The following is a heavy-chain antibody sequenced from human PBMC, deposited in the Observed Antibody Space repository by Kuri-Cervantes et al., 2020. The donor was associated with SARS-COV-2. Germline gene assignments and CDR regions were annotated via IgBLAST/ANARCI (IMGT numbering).Heavy chain of an antibody. D-gene: IGHD1-14*01. CDR2: IIPFFGTP. CDR3: ARYWVTTDFDY. CDR1: GGTFSTYG. Sequence: SVKVSCKASGGTFSTYGFTWVRQAPGQGLEWMGGIIPFFGTPNYAQKFEGRVTITADESTSTAYMELSSLRFEDTAVYFCARYWVTTDFDYWGQGTLVTVSS. J-gene: IGHJ4*02. V-gene: IGHV1-69*13.